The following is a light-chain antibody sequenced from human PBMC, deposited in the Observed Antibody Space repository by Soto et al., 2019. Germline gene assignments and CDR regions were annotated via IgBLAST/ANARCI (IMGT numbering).Light chain of an antibody. Sequence: QSVLTQPPSASGTPGQRVTISCSGSSSNIGSNFVYWYQHLPGTAPKLLIYTNNQRPSGVPDRFSGSKSGTSASLAISGLQSEDAADYCCGVWDDSLHVYVFGTGTKVTVL. J-gene: IGLJ1*01. CDR3: GVWDDSLHVYV. CDR2: TNN. CDR1: SSNIGSNF. V-gene: IGLV1-44*01.